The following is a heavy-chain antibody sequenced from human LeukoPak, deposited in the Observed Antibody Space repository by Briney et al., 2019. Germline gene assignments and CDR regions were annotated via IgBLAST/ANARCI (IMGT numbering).Heavy chain of an antibody. Sequence: SETLSLTCTVSGGSISSYYWSWIRQPPGKGLEWIGYIYYSGSTNYNPSLKSRVTISVDTSKNQFSLKLSSVTAADTAVYYCARDEVTAGGFDYWGQGTLVTVSS. V-gene: IGHV4-59*01. CDR1: GGSISSYY. D-gene: IGHD3-10*01. CDR2: IYYSGST. J-gene: IGHJ4*02. CDR3: ARDEVTAGGFDY.